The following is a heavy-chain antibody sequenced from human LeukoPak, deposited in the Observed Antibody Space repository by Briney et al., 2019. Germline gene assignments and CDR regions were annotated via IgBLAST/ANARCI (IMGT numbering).Heavy chain of an antibody. D-gene: IGHD3-22*01. V-gene: IGHV3-48*03. J-gene: IGHJ4*02. CDR2: ISSSGSTI. Sequence: GGSLRLSCAASGFTFSSYEMNWVRQAPGKGLEWVSYISSSGSTIYYADSVKGRFTISRDNAKNSLYLQMNSLRAEDTALYYCAKARDYYDSSDALDYWGQGTLVAVSS. CDR1: GFTFSSYE. CDR3: AKARDYYDSSDALDY.